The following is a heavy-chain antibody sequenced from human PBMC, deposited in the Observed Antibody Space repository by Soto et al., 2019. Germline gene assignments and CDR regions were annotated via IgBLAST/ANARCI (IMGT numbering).Heavy chain of an antibody. V-gene: IGHV3-74*01. D-gene: IGHD2-15*01. CDR1: GFTFSSYW. CDR2: INCDGSST. CDR3: VRTSLVVAAATREDY. J-gene: IGHJ4*02. Sequence: EVQLVESGGGLVQPGGSLRLSCAASGFTFSSYWMHWVRQAPGKGLVWVSRINCDGSSTSYADSVKGRFTISRDNAKNTLYLQMNSLRAEDTDVYYCVRTSLVVAAATREDYWGQGTLVTVSS.